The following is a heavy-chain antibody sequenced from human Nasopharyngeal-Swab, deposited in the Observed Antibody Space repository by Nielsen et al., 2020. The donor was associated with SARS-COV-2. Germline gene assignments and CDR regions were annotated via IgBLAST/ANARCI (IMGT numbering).Heavy chain of an antibody. CDR2: VKQDGGEK. D-gene: IGHD2-2*01. V-gene: IGHV3-7*01. CDR3: AREIRTRITCFDYGMDV. Sequence: VRQAAGKGLEWVASVKQDGGEKYSVDSVRGRFTISRDNTKNSVYLQMNNLRAEDTAVYYCAREIRTRITCFDYGMDVWGQGTTVTVSS. J-gene: IGHJ6*02.